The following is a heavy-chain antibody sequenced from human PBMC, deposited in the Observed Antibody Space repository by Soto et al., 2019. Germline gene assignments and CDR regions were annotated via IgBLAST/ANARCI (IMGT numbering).Heavy chain of an antibody. CDR3: AKVHGSGTYYNFPDY. Sequence: EVQLLESGGGLVQPGGSLRLSCAASGFTFSSYAMSWVRQAPGKGLEWVSAISGSGGSTYYAASVKGRFTISRDNSKNTLYLLMNSLSAEDTALYYCAKVHGSGTYYNFPDYWGQGTLVTVSS. D-gene: IGHD3-10*01. J-gene: IGHJ4*02. CDR1: GFTFSSYA. CDR2: ISGSGGST. V-gene: IGHV3-23*01.